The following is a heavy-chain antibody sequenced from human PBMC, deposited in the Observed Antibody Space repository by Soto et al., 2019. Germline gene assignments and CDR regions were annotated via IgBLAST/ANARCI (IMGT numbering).Heavy chain of an antibody. CDR1: GFTFSSYA. CDR2: ISGSGGST. Sequence: GGSLRLSCAASGFTFSSYAMSWVRQAPGKGLEWVSAISGSGGSTYYADSVKGRFTISRDNSKNTLYLQMNSLRAEDTAVYYYAKDLLGGEYSSSSDPWGQGTLVTVSS. CDR3: AKDLLGGEYSSSSDP. D-gene: IGHD6-6*01. J-gene: IGHJ5*02. V-gene: IGHV3-23*01.